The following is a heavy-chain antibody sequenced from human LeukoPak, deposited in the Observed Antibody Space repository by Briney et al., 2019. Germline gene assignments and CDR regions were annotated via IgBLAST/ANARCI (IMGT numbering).Heavy chain of an antibody. J-gene: IGHJ6*02. CDR3: ARDSHLPPEYYYYGMDV. CDR1: GFAVSSNY. Sequence: GGSLRLSRAASGFAVSSNYMSCVRQAPGKGLEWLSVLYSGGSTYYADSVKGRFTISRDNSKNTLYLQMDSLRAEDTAVYYCARDSHLPPEYYYYGMDVWGQGTTVTVSS. CDR2: LYSGGST. V-gene: IGHV3-53*01.